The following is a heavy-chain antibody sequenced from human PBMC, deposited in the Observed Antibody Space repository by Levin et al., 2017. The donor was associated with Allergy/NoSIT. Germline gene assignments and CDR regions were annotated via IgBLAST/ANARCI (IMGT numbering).Heavy chain of an antibody. Sequence: GDSLKISCQASGYSFTSYWFGWVRQRPGKGLEWMGLIFPSDSDTRVSPSFQGQIIMSVDKSISTAYLPWSSLKDSDSAMYYCARRDSDGSNSFDYWGQGTLVTVSS. V-gene: IGHV5-51*01. D-gene: IGHD4-23*01. J-gene: IGHJ4*02. CDR2: IFPSDSDT. CDR3: ARRDSDGSNSFDY. CDR1: GYSFTSYW.